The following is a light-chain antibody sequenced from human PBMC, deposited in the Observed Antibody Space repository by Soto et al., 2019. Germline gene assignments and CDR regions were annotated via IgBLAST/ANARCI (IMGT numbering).Light chain of an antibody. V-gene: IGKV1-6*01. CDR3: LQDYNYPRP. J-gene: IGKJ1*01. CDR2: AAS. Sequence: AIQMTQSPSSLSASVGDRVTITCRASQGIGNDLGWYQQKPGKGPKILIYAASRLQSGVPSRFSGSGSGTDFTLTISSLQPEDFATYYCLQDYNYPRPFGQGTKVEIK. CDR1: QGIGND.